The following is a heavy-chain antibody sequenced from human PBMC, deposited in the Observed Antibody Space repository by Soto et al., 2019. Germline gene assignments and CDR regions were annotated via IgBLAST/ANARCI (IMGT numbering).Heavy chain of an antibody. D-gene: IGHD2-21*01. V-gene: IGHV4-59*08. CDR3: ARHRQYCDGCYSYWFDP. Sequence: QVQLQESGPGLVKPSETLSLTCTVSGDSISRYYWSWIRQSPGKGLEWIAFIHYSGSTNYNPSLKSRVTISLDTSKNQVSLNLNSVTAADTAVYFCARHRQYCDGCYSYWFDPWGQGTLVTVSS. CDR1: GDSISRYY. CDR2: IHYSGST. J-gene: IGHJ5*02.